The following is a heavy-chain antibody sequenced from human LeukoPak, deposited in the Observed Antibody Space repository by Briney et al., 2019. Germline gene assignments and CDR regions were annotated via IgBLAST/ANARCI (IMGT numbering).Heavy chain of an antibody. V-gene: IGHV3-30-3*01. Sequence: GGTLRLSRAASEFTFSSYAMHWVRQAPGKGLEWVAVISYDGSNKFYADSVKGRFTISRDNSKNTLYLQMNSLRAEDTAVYYCAREAVTTNYYYYGMDVWGQGTTVTVSS. D-gene: IGHD4-17*01. J-gene: IGHJ6*02. CDR3: AREAVTTNYYYYGMDV. CDR2: ISYDGSNK. CDR1: EFTFSSYA.